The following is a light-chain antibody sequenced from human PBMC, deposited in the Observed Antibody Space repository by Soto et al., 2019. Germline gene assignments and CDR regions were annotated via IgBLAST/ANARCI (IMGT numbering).Light chain of an antibody. CDR2: NSS. CDR3: SSWDASLNRYV. Sequence: QSALTQPPSASGTPGQRVTISCSGSSSNIGSKTVNWYQQLPGTVPKLLIFNSSQRPSGVPDRFSASKSGTSASLAITGLQSEDEADYYCSSWDASLNRYVFGTGTKLTVL. V-gene: IGLV1-44*01. CDR1: SSNIGSKT. J-gene: IGLJ1*01.